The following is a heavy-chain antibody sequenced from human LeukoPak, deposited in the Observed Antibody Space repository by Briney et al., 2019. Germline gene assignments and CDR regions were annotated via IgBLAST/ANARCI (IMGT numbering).Heavy chain of an antibody. CDR3: ARDQHGSGYYFGAFDI. Sequence: PGRSLRLSCAASGFTFSSYAMHWVRQAPGEGLEWVAVISYDGSNKYYADSVKGRFTISRDNSKNTLYLQMNSLRAEDTAVYYCARDQHGSGYYFGAFDIWGQGTMVTVSS. V-gene: IGHV3-30-3*01. J-gene: IGHJ3*02. CDR2: ISYDGSNK. D-gene: IGHD3-22*01. CDR1: GFTFSSYA.